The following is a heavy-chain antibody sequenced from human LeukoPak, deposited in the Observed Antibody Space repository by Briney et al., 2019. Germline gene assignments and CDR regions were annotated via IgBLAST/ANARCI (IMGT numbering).Heavy chain of an antibody. J-gene: IGHJ4*02. Sequence: PGGSLRLSCAASGFSFDEYAMHWVRQVPGKGLEWVSGISYSSETIGYVDSVKGRFTISRDNSKNTVYLQMNSLRAEDTAVYYCAKHGLPLVVISAPLDYWGQGTLVTVAS. CDR1: GFSFDEYA. CDR3: AKHGLPLVVISAPLDY. V-gene: IGHV3-9*01. CDR2: ISYSSETI. D-gene: IGHD2-15*01.